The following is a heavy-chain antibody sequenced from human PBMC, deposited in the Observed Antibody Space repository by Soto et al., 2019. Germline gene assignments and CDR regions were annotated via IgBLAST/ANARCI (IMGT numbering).Heavy chain of an antibody. J-gene: IGHJ3*02. V-gene: IGHV3-7*05. Sequence: GGSLRLSCAASGFTFSSYWMSWVRQAPGKGLEWVANIKQDGSEKYYVDSVKGRFTISRDNAKNSLYLQMNSLRAEDTAVYYCARDTGYSGAEGAFDIWGQGTMVTVSS. CDR1: GFTFSSYW. CDR2: IKQDGSEK. CDR3: ARDTGYSGAEGAFDI. D-gene: IGHD3-22*01.